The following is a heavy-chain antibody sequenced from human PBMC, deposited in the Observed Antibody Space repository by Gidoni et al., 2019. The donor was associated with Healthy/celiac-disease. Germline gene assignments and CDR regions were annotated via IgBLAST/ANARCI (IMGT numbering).Heavy chain of an antibody. D-gene: IGHD3-10*01. CDR2: ST. J-gene: IGHJ5*02. V-gene: IGHV4-31*02. CDR3: ARGAMVRGTYRAGWFDP. Sequence: STYYNPSLKSRVTISVDTSKNQFSLKLSSVTAADTAVYYCARGAMVRGTYRAGWFDPWGQGTLVTVSS.